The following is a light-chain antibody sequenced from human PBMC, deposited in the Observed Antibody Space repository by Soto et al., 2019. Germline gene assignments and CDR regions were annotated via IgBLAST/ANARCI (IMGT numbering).Light chain of an antibody. Sequence: QSVLTQPASVSGSPGQSITISCTGISSDVGSYNLVSLYQQHPGKAPKLMIYEGSKRPSGVSNRFSGSKSGNTASLTISGLQAEDEADYYCCSYAGGSTVFGGGTKLTVL. J-gene: IGLJ2*01. CDR2: EGS. V-gene: IGLV2-23*01. CDR1: SSDVGSYNL. CDR3: CSYAGGSTV.